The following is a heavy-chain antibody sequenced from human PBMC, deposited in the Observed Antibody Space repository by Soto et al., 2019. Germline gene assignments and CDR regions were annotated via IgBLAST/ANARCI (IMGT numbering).Heavy chain of an antibody. D-gene: IGHD5-18*01. CDR1: GFTFSSYA. V-gene: IGHV3-23*01. J-gene: IGHJ6*03. CDR3: ARDRGYSYGPYYYYYMDV. CDR2: IIYSGGST. Sequence: GGSLRLSCAASGFTFSSYAMSCVRQAPGEGLVWVLSIIYSGGSTYYADSVKGRFTISRDNSKNTLYLQMNSLRAEDTAVYYCARDRGYSYGPYYYYYMDVWGKGTTVTVS.